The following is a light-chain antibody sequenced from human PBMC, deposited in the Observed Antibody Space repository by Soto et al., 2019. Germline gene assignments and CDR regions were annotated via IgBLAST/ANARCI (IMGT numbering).Light chain of an antibody. J-gene: IGLJ3*02. CDR2: SNY. CDR3: QSYDTRLGAWV. Sequence: QSALTQPPSVSGAPGQTVTISCSGSDSNIGAGYDLHWYQQVPGTAPKLLIHSNYLRASGVPDRFSASKSVTSASLAIIGLQADDEADYYCQSYDTRLGAWVFGGGTKVTVL. V-gene: IGLV1-40*01. CDR1: DSNIGAGYD.